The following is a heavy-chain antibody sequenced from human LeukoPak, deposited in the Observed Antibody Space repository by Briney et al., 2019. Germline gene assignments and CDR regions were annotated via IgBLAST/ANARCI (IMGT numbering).Heavy chain of an antibody. CDR2: IKSKTGGGTI. CDR3: TTDLSELDDSGYYAKYFHH. CDR1: GFTFSKVW. Sequence: PGGSLRLSWAASGFTFSKVWMSWVRQAPGNGLEWVGRIKSKTGGGTIDYAAPVKRRFTISRDSSKDTLFLQMNSLKTEDTAVYYCTTDLSELDDSGYYAKYFHHWGQGTLVSVSS. V-gene: IGHV3-15*01. J-gene: IGHJ1*01. D-gene: IGHD3-22*01.